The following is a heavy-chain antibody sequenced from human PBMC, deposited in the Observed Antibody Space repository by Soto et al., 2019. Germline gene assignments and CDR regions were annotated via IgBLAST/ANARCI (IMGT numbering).Heavy chain of an antibody. CDR1: GGSVSSGSYY. CDR3: ATFGNGDYGGGFDY. J-gene: IGHJ4*02. Sequence: QVQLQESGPGLVKPSETLSLTCTVSGGSVSSGSYYWSWIRQPPGKGLEWIGYIYYSGSTNYNPSLKSRVTRSEVTSKTHFSLKLSSVTAADTAVYYCATFGNGDYGGGFDYWGQGTLVTVSS. V-gene: IGHV4-61*01. CDR2: IYYSGST. D-gene: IGHD4-17*01.